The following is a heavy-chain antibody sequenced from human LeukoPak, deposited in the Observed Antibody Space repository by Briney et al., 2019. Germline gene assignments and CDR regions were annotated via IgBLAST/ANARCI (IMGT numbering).Heavy chain of an antibody. D-gene: IGHD3-3*01. CDR1: GFTFSSYA. J-gene: IGHJ6*02. V-gene: IGHV3-23*01. CDR2: ISGSGGST. Sequence: GGSLRLSCAASGFTFSSYAMSWVRQAPGKGLEWVSAISGSGGSTYYADSVKGRFTISRDNSKNTLYLQMNSLRAEDTAAYYCAKGRGYDFWSGYYPPMDVWGQGTTVTVSS. CDR3: AKGRGYDFWSGYYPPMDV.